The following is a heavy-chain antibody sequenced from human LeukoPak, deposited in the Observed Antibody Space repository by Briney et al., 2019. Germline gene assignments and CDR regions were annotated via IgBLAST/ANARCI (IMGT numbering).Heavy chain of an antibody. CDR2: IGYDGNNK. CDR3: ARGSYSGYNSREEGPSGY. V-gene: IGHV3-30*02. CDR1: GFTFSSYG. D-gene: IGHD3-22*01. Sequence: GGSLRLSCAASGFTFSSYGMHWVRQAPGKGLEWVAFIGYDGNNKYYPDSVKGVFTISRHISKNTLYLQMDSLRAEDTAVYFCARGSYSGYNSREEGPSGYWGQGTLVTVSS. J-gene: IGHJ4*02.